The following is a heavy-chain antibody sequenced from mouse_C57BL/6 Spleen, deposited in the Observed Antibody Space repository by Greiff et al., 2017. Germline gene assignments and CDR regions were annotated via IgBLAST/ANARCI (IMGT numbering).Heavy chain of an antibody. J-gene: IGHJ2*01. V-gene: IGHV5-4*01. CDR3: ARDRDMVTNFDY. Sequence: EVMLVESGGGLVKPGGSLKLSCAASGFTFSSYAMSWVRQTPEKRLEWVATISDGGSYTYYPDNVKGRFTISRDNAKNNLYLQMSHLKSEDTAMYYCARDRDMVTNFDYWGQGTTLTVSS. D-gene: IGHD2-1*01. CDR1: GFTFSSYA. CDR2: ISDGGSYT.